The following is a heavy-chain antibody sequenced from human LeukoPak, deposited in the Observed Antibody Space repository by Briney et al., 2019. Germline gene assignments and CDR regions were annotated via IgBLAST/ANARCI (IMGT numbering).Heavy chain of an antibody. Sequence: PSETLSLTCTVSGGSISSYYWSWIRQPPGKGLEWIGYNYYSGSTNYNPSLKSRVTISVDTSKNQSSLKLSSVTAADTAVYYCARRWRTMVRGDDDAFDIWGQGTMVTVSS. CDR3: ARRWRTMVRGDDDAFDI. CDR2: NYYSGST. V-gene: IGHV4-59*08. D-gene: IGHD3-10*01. J-gene: IGHJ3*02. CDR1: GGSISSYY.